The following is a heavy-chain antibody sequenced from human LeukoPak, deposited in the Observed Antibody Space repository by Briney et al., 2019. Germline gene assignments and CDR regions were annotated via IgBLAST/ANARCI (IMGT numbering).Heavy chain of an antibody. D-gene: IGHD6-13*01. V-gene: IGHV3-74*01. Sequence: PGGSLRLACAASGFTFSFNSMHSVRQGPGKGLVWVSRIKRDGSGTTYADSVKGRVTISRDNAKKSLYLQMNSLRAEDTAIYYCARGAMAAAGYWGQGTLVTVSS. CDR1: GFTFSFNS. J-gene: IGHJ4*02. CDR2: IKRDGSGT. CDR3: ARGAMAAAGY.